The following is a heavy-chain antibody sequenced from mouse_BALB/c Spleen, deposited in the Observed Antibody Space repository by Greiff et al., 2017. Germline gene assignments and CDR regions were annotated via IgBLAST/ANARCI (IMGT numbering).Heavy chain of an antibody. Sequence: EVKLMESGPGLVKPSQSLSLTCTVTGYSITSDYAWNWIRQFPGNKLEWMGYISYSGSTSYNPSLKSRISITRDTSKNQFFLQLNSVTTEDTATYYCASRGYGYPYYFDYWGQGTTLTVSS. D-gene: IGHD1-2*01. J-gene: IGHJ2*01. CDR3: ASRGYGYPYYFDY. CDR1: GYSITSDYA. CDR2: ISYSGST. V-gene: IGHV3-2*02.